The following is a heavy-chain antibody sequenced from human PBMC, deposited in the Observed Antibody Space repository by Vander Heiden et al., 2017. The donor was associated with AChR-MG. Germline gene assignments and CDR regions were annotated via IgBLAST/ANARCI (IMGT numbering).Heavy chain of an antibody. V-gene: IGHV3-73*02. CDR1: GFTFCGSA. D-gene: IGHD6-6*01. J-gene: IGHJ3*02. CDR2: IRSKANSYAT. CDR3: TRQKRGLRGPSNDAFDI. Sequence: EVQLVESGGGLVQPGGSLKLSCAASGFTFCGSAMHWGRQASGKGLEWVGRIRSKANSYATAYAASVKGRFTISRDDSKNTAYLQMNSLKTEDTAVYYCTRQKRGLRGPSNDAFDIWGQGTMVTVSS.